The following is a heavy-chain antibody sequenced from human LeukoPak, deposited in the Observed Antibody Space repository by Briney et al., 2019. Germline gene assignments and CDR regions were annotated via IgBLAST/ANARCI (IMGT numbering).Heavy chain of an antibody. J-gene: IGHJ4*02. D-gene: IGHD4-17*01. CDR3: ARSRTYGDYGRGLDY. V-gene: IGHV3-74*01. CDR2: INTDGFST. CDR1: GFISSSYW. Sequence: GESLRLSCAASGFISSSYWMHWVRQPPGKGLVYIACINTDGFSTNYADSVKGRFTISRDNAKNTLYLQMNSLRAEDTAVYYCARSRTYGDYGRGLDYWGQGTLVTVSS.